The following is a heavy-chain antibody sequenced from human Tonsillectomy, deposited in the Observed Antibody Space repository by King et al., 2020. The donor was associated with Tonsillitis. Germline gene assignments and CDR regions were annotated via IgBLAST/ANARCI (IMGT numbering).Heavy chain of an antibody. V-gene: IGHV3-48*02. CDR3: ARDKRLRLGELSLGDY. CDR2: ISSSSSTI. Sequence: VQLVESGGGLVQPGGSPRLSCAASGFTFSSYSMNWVRQAPGKGLEWVSYISSSSSTIYYADSVKGRFTISRDNAKNSLYLQMNSLRDEDTAVYYCARDKRLRLGELSLGDYWGQGTLVTVSS. D-gene: IGHD3-16*02. J-gene: IGHJ4*02. CDR1: GFTFSSYS.